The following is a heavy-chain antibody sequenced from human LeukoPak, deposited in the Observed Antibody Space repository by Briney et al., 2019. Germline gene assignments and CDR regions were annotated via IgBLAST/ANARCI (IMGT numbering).Heavy chain of an antibody. CDR2: IIPIFGTA. D-gene: IGHD4-17*01. CDR3: ARDSFRYGDYRGAFDI. V-gene: IGHV1-69*05. Sequence: ASVKVSCKASGGTFSSYAISWVRQAPGQGLEWMGGIIPIFGTANYAQKFQGRVTITTDESTSTAYMELSSLRSEDTAVYYCARDSFRYGDYRGAFDIWGQGTMVTVSS. J-gene: IGHJ3*02. CDR1: GGTFSSYA.